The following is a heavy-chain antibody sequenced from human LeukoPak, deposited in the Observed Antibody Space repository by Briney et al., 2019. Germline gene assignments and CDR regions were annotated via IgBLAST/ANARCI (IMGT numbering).Heavy chain of an antibody. CDR2: ISGSGGST. J-gene: IGHJ4*02. D-gene: IGHD2-2*01. CDR1: GFTFSSYA. V-gene: IGHV3-23*01. CDR3: AKATSYEFQLPPLAVDY. Sequence: HPGGSLRLSCAASGFTFSSYAMSWVRQAPGKGLEWVSAISGSGGSTYYADSVKGRFTISRDNSKNTLYLQVNSLRAEDTALYYCAKATSYEFQLPPLAVDYWGQGTLVTVSS.